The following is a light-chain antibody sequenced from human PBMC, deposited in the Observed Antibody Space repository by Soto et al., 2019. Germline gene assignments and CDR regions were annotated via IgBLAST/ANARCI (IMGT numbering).Light chain of an antibody. CDR1: QSVPSNF. CDR3: QQYDSSWT. Sequence: EIVLTQSPGTLSLSPGERATLSCRASQSVPSNFLAWYQQKPGQAPILVIYGVSRRATGIPDRFSGSGSGTDFTHTISRLEPEDFAVYYCQQYDSSWTFGQGTKVEIK. J-gene: IGKJ1*01. CDR2: GVS. V-gene: IGKV3-20*01.